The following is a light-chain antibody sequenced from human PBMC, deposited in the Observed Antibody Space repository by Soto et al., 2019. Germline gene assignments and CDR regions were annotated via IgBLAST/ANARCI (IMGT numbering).Light chain of an antibody. CDR1: QSLVTSDGNTY. Sequence: DVVMTQSPLSLPVTVGQPASISCRSSQSLVTSDGNTYLNWFHQRPGQSPRRLIYKVSNRDSGVPDRFSGSESGTDFTLKISRVEAEDVGIYYCTQATHWPYTFGQGTKLEIK. CDR2: KVS. J-gene: IGKJ2*01. V-gene: IGKV2-30*01. CDR3: TQATHWPYT.